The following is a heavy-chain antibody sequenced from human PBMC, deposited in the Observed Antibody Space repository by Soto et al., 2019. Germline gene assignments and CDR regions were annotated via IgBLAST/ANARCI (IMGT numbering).Heavy chain of an antibody. D-gene: IGHD5-12*01. Sequence: GGSLRLSCAASGFSFSNYAMTWVRQAPEKGLEWLSLISANGGTSTFYADSVKGRFTIARDDSENTLSLQINNLRAEDTAVYYCAKGGWLDWWGQGTLVTVSS. CDR1: GFSFSNYA. CDR3: AKGGWLDW. J-gene: IGHJ4*02. V-gene: IGHV3-23*01. CDR2: ISANGGTST.